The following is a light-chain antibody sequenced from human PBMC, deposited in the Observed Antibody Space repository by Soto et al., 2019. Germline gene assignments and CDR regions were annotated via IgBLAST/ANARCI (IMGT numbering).Light chain of an antibody. J-gene: IGKJ1*01. CDR2: GAS. CDR3: QQYYGTPT. CDR1: QGIGNA. Sequence: ARHNTQSPPSLSASVSDRVTISCRASQGIGNALGWYQQKPGKPPKVLIYGASNLQSGVPPRFSGSGSGTDFTLTINSLQAEDVAVYYCQQYYGTPTFGQRTKVDIK. V-gene: IGKV1-6*01.